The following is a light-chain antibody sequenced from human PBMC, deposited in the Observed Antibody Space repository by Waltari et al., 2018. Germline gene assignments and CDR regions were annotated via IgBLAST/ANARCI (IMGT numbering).Light chain of an antibody. CDR3: QQYNNCPPYT. CDR1: QSVSSN. Sequence: EIVMTQSPATLSVSPGERATLSCRASQSVSSNLAWYQQKPGQAPRLLIYGASTRATGSPARFSGSGSATEFTLTISSLQSEDFAVYYCQQYNNCPPYTFGQGTKLEIK. V-gene: IGKV3-15*01. J-gene: IGKJ2*01. CDR2: GAS.